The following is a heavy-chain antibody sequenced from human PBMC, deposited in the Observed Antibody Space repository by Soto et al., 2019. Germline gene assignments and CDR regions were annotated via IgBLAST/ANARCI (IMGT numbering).Heavy chain of an antibody. CDR1: GGSFSGYY. Sequence: ETLSLTCAVYGGSFSGYYWSWIRQPPGKGLEWIGEINHSGSTNYNPSLKSRVTISVDTSKNQFSLKLSSVTAADTAVYYCARGGVTNLYYYYGMDVWGQGTTVTVSS. J-gene: IGHJ6*02. CDR3: ARGGVTNLYYYYGMDV. CDR2: INHSGST. D-gene: IGHD4-17*01. V-gene: IGHV4-34*01.